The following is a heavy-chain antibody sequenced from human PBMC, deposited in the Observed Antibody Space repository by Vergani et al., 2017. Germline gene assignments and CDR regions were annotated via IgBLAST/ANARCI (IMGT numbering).Heavy chain of an antibody. D-gene: IGHD2-15*01. CDR1: GFTFSSYA. J-gene: IGHJ3*02. CDR3: AKDNGCSGGSCYYGDWSGAFDI. CDR2: ISGSGGST. V-gene: IGHV3-23*01. Sequence: EVQLLESGGGLVQPGGSLRLSCAASGFTFSSYAMSWVRQAPGKGLEWVSAISGSGGSTYYADSVKGRFTISRDNSKNTLYLQMNSLRAEDTAVYYCAKDNGCSGGSCYYGDWSGAFDIWGQGTMVTVSS.